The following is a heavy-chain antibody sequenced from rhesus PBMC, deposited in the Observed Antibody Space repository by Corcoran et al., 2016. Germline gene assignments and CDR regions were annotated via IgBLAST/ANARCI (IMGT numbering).Heavy chain of an antibody. V-gene: IGHV7-114*01. CDR1: GYTFTTYA. CDR2: SNTATGNP. CDR3: ARSHFAPGFDY. D-gene: IGHD3S6*01. Sequence: QVQLVQSGAEVKQPGASVKVSCKASGYTFTTYALNWVRPANGQGLEWMGVSNTATGNPTNAQCYKERYTFSVDTSITTAYLQISSLKAEDTAVYYCARSHFAPGFDYWGQGVLVTVSS. J-gene: IGHJ4*01.